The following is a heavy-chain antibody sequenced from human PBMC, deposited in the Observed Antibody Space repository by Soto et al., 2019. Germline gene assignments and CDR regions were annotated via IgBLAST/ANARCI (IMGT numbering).Heavy chain of an antibody. CDR1: GFTLNSFF. Sequence: EVQLVESGGGSVQPGGSLRLSCAASGFTLNSFFMHWVRHAPGKGLMWVSRISNDGSSTTYADSVKGRFIISRDNARNTLYLQMNSLRADDTAVYFCVRDQDSRGYSVFILWGQGAQVTVSS. V-gene: IGHV3-74*01. J-gene: IGHJ4*02. D-gene: IGHD3-22*01. CDR3: VRDQDSRGYSVFIL. CDR2: ISNDGSST.